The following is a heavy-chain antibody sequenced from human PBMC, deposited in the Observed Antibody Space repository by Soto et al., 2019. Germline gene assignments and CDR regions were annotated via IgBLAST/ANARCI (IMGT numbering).Heavy chain of an antibody. CDR1: GFTFTRYS. V-gene: IGHV3-21*06. J-gene: IGHJ4*02. Sequence: EVQLVESGGGLVKPGGSLRLSCAASGFTFTRYSMNWVRQAPGEGLEWVSSISSTTNYIYYGDSMKGRFTISRDNAKNSLYREMNSLRAEHTAVYSCARESEDLTSNFDYWGQGTLVTVSS. CDR3: ARESEDLTSNFDY. CDR2: ISSTTNYI.